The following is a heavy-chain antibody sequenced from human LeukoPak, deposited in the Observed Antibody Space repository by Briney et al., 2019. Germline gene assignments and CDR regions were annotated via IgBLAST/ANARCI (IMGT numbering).Heavy chain of an antibody. J-gene: IGHJ4*02. Sequence: SETLSLTCTVSGGSISSYYWSWIRQPPGKGLEWIGYIYSSGSTNYNPSLKSRVTISVDTSKNQFSLKLSSVTAADTAIYYCARAVSGRFDYWGQGTLVTVSS. D-gene: IGHD6-19*01. CDR2: IYSSGST. V-gene: IGHV4-59*08. CDR3: ARAVSGRFDY. CDR1: GGSISSYY.